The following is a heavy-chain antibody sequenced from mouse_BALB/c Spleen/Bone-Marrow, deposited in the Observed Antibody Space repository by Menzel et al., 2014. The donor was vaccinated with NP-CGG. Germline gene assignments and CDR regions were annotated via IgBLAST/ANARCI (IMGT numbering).Heavy chain of an antibody. V-gene: IGHV2-2*02. D-gene: IGHD2-14*01. CDR3: ARNGGAYYRYYYAMDY. J-gene: IGHJ4*01. Sequence: VKLQESGPGLVQPSQSLSITCTVSGFSLTSYGVHWVRQSPGKGLEWLGVIWSGGSTDYNAAFISRLSISKDNSKSQVFFKMNSLQANDTAIYYCARNGGAYYRYYYAMDYWGQGTSVTVSS. CDR2: IWSGGST. CDR1: GFSLTSYG.